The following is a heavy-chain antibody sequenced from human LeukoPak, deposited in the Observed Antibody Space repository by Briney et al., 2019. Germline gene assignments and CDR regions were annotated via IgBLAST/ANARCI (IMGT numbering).Heavy chain of an antibody. CDR2: IRYDGSNK. Sequence: GGSLRLSCAASGFTFSSYGMHWVRQAPGKGLEWVAFIRYDGSNKYYADSVKGRFTISRDNAKNSLYLQMNSLRAEDTAVYYCASAYSSGWFNFDYWGQGTLVTVSS. CDR1: GFTFSSYG. CDR3: ASAYSSGWFNFDY. V-gene: IGHV3-30*02. D-gene: IGHD6-19*01. J-gene: IGHJ4*02.